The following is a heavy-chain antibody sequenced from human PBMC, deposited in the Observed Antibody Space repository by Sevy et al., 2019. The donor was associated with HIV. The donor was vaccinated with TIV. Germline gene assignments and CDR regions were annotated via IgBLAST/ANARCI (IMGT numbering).Heavy chain of an antibody. CDR1: GVSIGRNSYD. CDR3: ARHGGIVDRGFDY. V-gene: IGHV4-39*01. J-gene: IGHJ4*02. CDR2: INFSSST. D-gene: IGHD3-10*01. Sequence: SETLSLICTVSGVSIGRNSYDWGWIRQSPGKGLAWIGSINFSSSTNYATSLNSRVTISVEPSKNRLSLNMRSVTATDTAVYYCARHGGIVDRGFDYWGQGTLVTVSS.